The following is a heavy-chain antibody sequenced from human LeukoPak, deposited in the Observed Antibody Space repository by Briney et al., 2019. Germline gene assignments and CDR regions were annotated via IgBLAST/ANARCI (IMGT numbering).Heavy chain of an antibody. CDR1: GYSISSVNW. CDR2: ISYGGST. D-gene: IGHD2-8*01. Sequence: SETLSLTCAVSGYSISSVNWWGWIRQPPGKGLERIGYISYGGSTYYNPSLKSRVTMSIDTSKNQFSLNLNTMTAVDTAIYYCAIRMYDGIYWGQGTLATVSS. V-gene: IGHV4-28*01. CDR3: AIRMYDGIY. J-gene: IGHJ4*02.